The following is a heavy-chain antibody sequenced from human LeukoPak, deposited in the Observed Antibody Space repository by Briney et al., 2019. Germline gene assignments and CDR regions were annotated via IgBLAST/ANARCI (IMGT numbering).Heavy chain of an antibody. V-gene: IGHV3-20*04. J-gene: IGHJ6*03. CDR3: ARDGCSSTSCYAPGDYMDV. Sequence: GGSLRLSCAASGFTFDDYGMSWVRQAPGKGLEWVSGINWNGGSTVYADSVKGRFTISRDNAKNSLYLQMNSLRAEDTALYYCARDGCSSTSCYAPGDYMDVWGKGTTVTVSS. CDR2: INWNGGST. CDR1: GFTFDDYG. D-gene: IGHD2-2*01.